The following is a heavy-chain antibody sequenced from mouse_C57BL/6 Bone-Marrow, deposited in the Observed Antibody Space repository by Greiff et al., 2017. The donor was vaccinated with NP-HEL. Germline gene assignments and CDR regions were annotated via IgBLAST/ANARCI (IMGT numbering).Heavy chain of an antibody. D-gene: IGHD3-2*02. J-gene: IGHJ2*01. Sequence: VQLQQSGAELVRPGTSVKLSCKASGYTFTSYWMHWVKQRPGQGLEWIGVIDPSDSYTNYNQKFKGKATLTVDTSSSTAYKQLSSLTSEDSAVYYCARSGKSSGHFDYWGQGTTLTVSS. CDR2: IDPSDSYT. CDR3: ARSGKSSGHFDY. V-gene: IGHV1-59*01. CDR1: GYTFTSYW.